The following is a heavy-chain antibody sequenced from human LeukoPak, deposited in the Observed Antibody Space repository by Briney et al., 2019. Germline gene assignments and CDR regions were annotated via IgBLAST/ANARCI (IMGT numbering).Heavy chain of an antibody. CDR3: ARGVIVVVPAAMFYY. CDR2: INHSGST. CDR1: GGSFSGYY. J-gene: IGHJ4*02. V-gene: IGHV4-34*01. D-gene: IGHD2-2*01. Sequence: KPSETLSLTCAVYGGSFSGYYWSWIRQPPGKGLEWIGEINHSGSTNYNPSLKSRVTISVDTSKNQFSLKLSSVTAADTAVYYCARGVIVVVPAAMFYYWGQGTLVTVSS.